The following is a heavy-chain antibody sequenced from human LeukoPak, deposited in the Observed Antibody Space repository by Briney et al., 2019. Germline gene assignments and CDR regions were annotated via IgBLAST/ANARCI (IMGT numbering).Heavy chain of an antibody. D-gene: IGHD3-3*01. Sequence: GGSLRLSCEASGFTFSSYWMHWVRQVPGKGLVWVSRISSDGSTTSYADSVKGWFSISRFNAKETLYLQMNSLRVEDTAVYYCARGTDDVDIWGQGTLVTVFS. CDR3: ARGTDDVDI. J-gene: IGHJ3*02. CDR1: GFTFSSYW. CDR2: ISSDGSTT. V-gene: IGHV3-74*01.